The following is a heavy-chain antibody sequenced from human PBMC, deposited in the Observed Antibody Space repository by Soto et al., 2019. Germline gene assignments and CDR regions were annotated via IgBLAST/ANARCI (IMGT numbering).Heavy chain of an antibody. CDR2: IIPILGIA. J-gene: IGHJ6*03. CDR3: ASGDYDPNYYYMDV. D-gene: IGHD4-17*01. CDR1: GGTFSSYT. Sequence: QVQLVQSGAEVKKPGSSVKVSCKASGGTFSSYTISWVRQAPGQGLEWMGRIIPILGIANDAQKFQGRVTITADKSTSTAYMELSSLRSEDTAVYYWASGDYDPNYYYMDVWGKGTTVTVSS. V-gene: IGHV1-69*02.